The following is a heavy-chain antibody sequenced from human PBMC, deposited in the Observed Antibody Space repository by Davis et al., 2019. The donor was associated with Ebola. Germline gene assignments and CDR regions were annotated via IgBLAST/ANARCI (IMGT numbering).Heavy chain of an antibody. D-gene: IGHD3-16*01. V-gene: IGHV3-7*01. CDR2: IKQDGSEK. Sequence: GESLKISCAASGFTFSTYSMNWVRQAPGKGLEWVANIKQDGSEKYYVDSVKGRFTISRDNAKNSLYLQMNSLRAEDTAVYYCARANYDYIWGSSHFDYWGQGTLVTVSS. CDR1: GFTFSTYS. J-gene: IGHJ4*02. CDR3: ARANYDYIWGSSHFDY.